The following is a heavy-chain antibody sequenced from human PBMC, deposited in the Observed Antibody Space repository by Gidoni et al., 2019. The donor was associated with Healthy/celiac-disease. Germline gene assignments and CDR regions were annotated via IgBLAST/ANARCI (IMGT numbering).Heavy chain of an antibody. V-gene: IGHV3-48*01. Sequence: EVQLVEPGGGLVQHGGSLRLSCAASGFPYSSYSMTWVRQAPGKGLEWVPYISSSSSTIYYADSVKGRFTISRDNAKNSLYLQMNSLRAEDTAVYYCARVVQGIAAAGHHYYMDVWGKGTTVTVSS. CDR1: GFPYSSYS. CDR2: ISSSSSTI. J-gene: IGHJ6*03. CDR3: ARVVQGIAAAGHHYYMDV. D-gene: IGHD6-13*01.